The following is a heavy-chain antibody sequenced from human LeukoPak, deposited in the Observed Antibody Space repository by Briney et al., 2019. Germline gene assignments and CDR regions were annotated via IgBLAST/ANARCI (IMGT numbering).Heavy chain of an antibody. J-gene: IGHJ5*02. CDR1: SGSFSGYY. CDR3: ARHGGYDRSGYWFDP. V-gene: IGHV4-34*01. CDR2: INHSGST. Sequence: SETLSLTCAVYSGSFSGYYWSWIRQPPGKGLEWIGEINHSGSTNYNPSLKSRVTISVDTSKNQFSLKLSSVTAADTAVYYCARHGGYDRSGYWFDPWGQGTLVTVSS. D-gene: IGHD3-22*01.